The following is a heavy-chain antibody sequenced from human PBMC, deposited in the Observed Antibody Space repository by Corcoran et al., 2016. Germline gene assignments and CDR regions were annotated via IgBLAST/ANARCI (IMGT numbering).Heavy chain of an antibody. Sequence: QVQLQQWGAGLLKPSETLSLTCAVYGGSFSGYYWSWIRQPPGKGLEWIGEINHSGSTNYNPSLKSRVTISVDTSKNQFSLKLSSVTAADTAVYYCARGWSSGWYDSWGQGTLVTVSS. J-gene: IGHJ5*02. CDR3: ARGWSSGWYDS. CDR2: INHSGST. V-gene: IGHV4-34*01. CDR1: GGSFSGYY. D-gene: IGHD6-19*01.